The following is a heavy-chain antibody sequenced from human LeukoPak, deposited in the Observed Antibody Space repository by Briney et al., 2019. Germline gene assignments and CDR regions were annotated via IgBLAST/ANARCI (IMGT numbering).Heavy chain of an antibody. CDR3: ARAQRIVSWFDP. V-gene: IGHV4-34*01. J-gene: IGHJ5*02. CDR1: GGSFSGYY. CDR2: INHSGST. Sequence: SETLSLTCAVYGGSFSGYYWSWIRQPPGKGLEWIGEINHSGSTNYNPSLKSRVTISVDTSKNQFSLKLSSVTAADTAVYYCARAQRIVSWFDPWGQGTLVTVSS. D-gene: IGHD1-26*01.